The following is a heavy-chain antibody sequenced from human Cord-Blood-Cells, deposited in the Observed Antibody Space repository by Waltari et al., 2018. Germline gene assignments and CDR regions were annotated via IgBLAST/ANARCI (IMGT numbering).Heavy chain of an antibody. D-gene: IGHD6-13*01. J-gene: IGHJ3*02. CDR1: GGTFSRYA. Sequence: QVQLVQSGAEVKKPGSSVKVSCKASGGTFSRYAISWVRQAPGQGLEWMGGISPIVGTANYAQKFQGRVTITADESTSTAYMELSSLRSEDTAVYYCATGLGSRGIAAAGDAFDIWGQGTMVTVSS. CDR3: ATGLGSRGIAAAGDAFDI. CDR2: ISPIVGTA. V-gene: IGHV1-69*01.